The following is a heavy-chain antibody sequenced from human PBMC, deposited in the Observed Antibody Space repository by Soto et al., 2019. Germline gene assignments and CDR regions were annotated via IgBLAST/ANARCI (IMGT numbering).Heavy chain of an antibody. D-gene: IGHD2-15*01. CDR2: MNPNSGNT. CDR3: ARGRYCSGGSCYFTSDY. V-gene: IGHV1-8*01. J-gene: IGHJ4*02. Sequence: QVQLVQSGAEVKKPGASVKVSCKASGYTFTSYDINWVRQATGQGLEWMGWMNPNSGNTGYAQKFQGRVTMTRNTSISTAYMELSSLRSEDTAGYYCARGRYCSGGSCYFTSDYWGQGTLVTVSS. CDR1: GYTFTSYD.